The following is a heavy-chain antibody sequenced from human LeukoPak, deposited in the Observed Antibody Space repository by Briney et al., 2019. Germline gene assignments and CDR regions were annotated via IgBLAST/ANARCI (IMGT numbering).Heavy chain of an antibody. Sequence: SETLSLTCTVSGGSISSSSYYWGWIRQPPGKGLEWIGSIYYSGSTYYNPSLKSRVTISVDTSKNQFSLKLSSVTAADTAVYYCARSIWFGELTGAFDIWGQGTMVTVSS. CDR3: ARSIWFGELTGAFDI. CDR2: IYYSGST. CDR1: GGSISSSSYY. V-gene: IGHV4-39*07. D-gene: IGHD3-10*01. J-gene: IGHJ3*02.